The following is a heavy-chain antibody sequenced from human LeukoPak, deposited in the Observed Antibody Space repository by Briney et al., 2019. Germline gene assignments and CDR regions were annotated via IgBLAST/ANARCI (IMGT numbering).Heavy chain of an antibody. D-gene: IGHD2-2*01. Sequence: SETLSLTCTVSGGSISSGSYYWSWIRQPAGKGLEWIGRIYTSGSTNCNPSLKSRVTISVDMSKNQFPPKLSSVTAADTAVYYCARVPQYCSSTSCYLGYMDVWGKGTTVTVSS. CDR1: GGSISSGSYY. CDR3: ARVPQYCSSTSCYLGYMDV. V-gene: IGHV4-61*02. J-gene: IGHJ6*03. CDR2: IYTSGST.